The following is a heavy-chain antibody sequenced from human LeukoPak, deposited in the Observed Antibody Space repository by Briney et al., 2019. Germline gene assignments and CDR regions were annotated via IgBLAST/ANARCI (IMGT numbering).Heavy chain of an antibody. CDR2: IIPILGIA. CDR1: GSNFSRYA. J-gene: IGHJ5*02. Sequence: ASVKLSCTASGSNFSRYAISWVRQAPGQGLEWMGRIIPILGIANYAQKFQGRVTITADKSTSTAYMELSSLRSEHKAVYYCATETYYYDRSGHLGPWFDPWGQGTLVTVSS. D-gene: IGHD3-22*01. CDR3: ATETYYYDRSGHLGPWFDP. V-gene: IGHV1-69*04.